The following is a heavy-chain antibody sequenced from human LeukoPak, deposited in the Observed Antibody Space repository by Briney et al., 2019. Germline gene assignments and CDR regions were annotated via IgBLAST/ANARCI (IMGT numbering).Heavy chain of an antibody. V-gene: IGHV3-74*01. CDR2: INSDGSTT. CDR3: ARVYDSYGYGPDY. J-gene: IGHJ4*02. CDR1: GFTFSSYW. Sequence: QSGGSLRLSCAASGFTFSSYWMHWVRHAPGKGLVWVSRINSDGSTTNYADSVKGRFTISRDNAKSTLYLQMNSLRAEDTAVYYCARVYDSYGYGPDYWGQGTLVTVSS. D-gene: IGHD5-18*01.